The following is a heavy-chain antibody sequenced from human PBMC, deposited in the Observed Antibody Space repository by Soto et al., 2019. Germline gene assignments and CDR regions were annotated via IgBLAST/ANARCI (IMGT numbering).Heavy chain of an antibody. CDR2: IKQDGSEK. V-gene: IGHV3-7*01. Sequence: SLRLSCAASGFTFSTYWMNWVRQAPGKGLEWVANIKQDGSEKYYVDSVKGQFAISRDNAKDSLFLQMNNLRAEDTAVYYCVRDWSTFWGMDVWGQGTTVTVSS. CDR1: GFTFSTYW. CDR3: VRDWSTFWGMDV. J-gene: IGHJ6*02.